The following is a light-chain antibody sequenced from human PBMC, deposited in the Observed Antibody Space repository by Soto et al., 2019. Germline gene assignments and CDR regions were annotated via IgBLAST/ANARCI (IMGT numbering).Light chain of an antibody. V-gene: IGLV2-11*01. CDR3: CSRAGTQSVV. CDR2: DVS. Sequence: QSALTQPRSVSGSPGQSVTISCTGTSSDAGGYKYVSWYQQHPGKAPKLMIYDVSKRPSGVPDRFSGSKSGNTASLIISGIQAEDEADYYCCSRAGTQSVVFGGGTKVTVL. J-gene: IGLJ2*01. CDR1: SSDAGGYKY.